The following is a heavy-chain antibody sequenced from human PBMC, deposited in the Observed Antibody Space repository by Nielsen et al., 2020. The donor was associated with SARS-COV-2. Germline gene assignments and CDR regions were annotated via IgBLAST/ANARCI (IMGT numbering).Heavy chain of an antibody. CDR1: GFTFSDYY. V-gene: IGHV3-11*06. Sequence: GESLKISCAASGFTFSDYYMSWIRQAPGKGLEWVSYISSSSSYKNYADSVKGRFTISRDNAENSLSLQMNSLRAEDTAVYYCARESVTGTDAFDIWGQGTVVTVSS. CDR3: ARESVTGTDAFDI. CDR2: ISSSSSYK. J-gene: IGHJ3*02. D-gene: IGHD6-19*01.